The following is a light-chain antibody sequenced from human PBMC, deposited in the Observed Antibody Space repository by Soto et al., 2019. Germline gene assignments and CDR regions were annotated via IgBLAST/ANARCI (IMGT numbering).Light chain of an antibody. CDR1: QSIYDS. CDR3: QQSFSIPLT. J-gene: IGKJ4*01. Sequence: IHFTHSPSSLSASLRHRFTITFRASQSIYDSLHWYQHKPGQAPTVLIYAASSLQNGVPARFGGSGSGTDFTLTISNLQPEDCAIYYCQQSFSIPLTFGGGTKVDIK. V-gene: IGKV1-39*01. CDR2: AAS.